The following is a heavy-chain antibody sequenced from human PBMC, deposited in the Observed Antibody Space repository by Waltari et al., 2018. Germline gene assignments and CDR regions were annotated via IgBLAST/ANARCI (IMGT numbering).Heavy chain of an antibody. V-gene: IGHV4-4*02. CDR3: ARDRGRGLYLDT. CDR2: VHGSGRT. J-gene: IGHJ5*02. Sequence: QLQLQASGPGLVKPSGTLSLSCAVSGDSVSSAYLWNWVRQSPQKGLEWIGQVHGSGRTNYNPSFASRVTVSLDTSKNLFSLKVTSATAADTAVYYCARDRGRGLYLDTWGPGTLVTVSP. D-gene: IGHD2-15*01. CDR1: GDSVSSAYL.